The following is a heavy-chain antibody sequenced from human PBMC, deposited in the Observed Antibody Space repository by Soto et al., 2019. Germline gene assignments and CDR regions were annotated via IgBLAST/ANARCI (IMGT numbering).Heavy chain of an antibody. D-gene: IGHD3-9*01. V-gene: IGHV3-7*01. J-gene: IGHJ3*02. CDR2: IKQDGSEK. CDR3: ASWVTYYDILTGYDAFDI. Sequence: PGGSLRLSCAASGFTFSSYWMSWVRQAPGKGLEWVANIKQDGSEKYYVDSVKGRFTISRDNAKNSLYLQMNSLRAEDTAVYYCASWVTYYDILTGYDAFDIWGQGTMVTVSS. CDR1: GFTFSSYW.